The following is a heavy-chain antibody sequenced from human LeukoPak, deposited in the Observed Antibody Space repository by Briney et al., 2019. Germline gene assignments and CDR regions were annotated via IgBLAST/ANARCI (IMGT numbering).Heavy chain of an antibody. CDR2: INYRGNT. J-gene: IGHJ4*02. D-gene: IGHD6-19*01. CDR1: GGSISSYY. CDR3: AREGYSSGWNDC. V-gene: IGHV4-59*01. Sequence: SETLSLTCTVSGGSISSYYWTWIRQPPGKGLEWIGYINYRGNTNYNPSLKNRVSMSVDMSKNQFSLKLRSVTAADTAVYFCAREGYSSGWNDCWGQGTLVTVSS.